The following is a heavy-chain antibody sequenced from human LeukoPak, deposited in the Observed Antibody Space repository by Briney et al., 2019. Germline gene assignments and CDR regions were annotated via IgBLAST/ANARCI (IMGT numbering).Heavy chain of an antibody. D-gene: IGHD3-22*01. CDR1: GGSISSYY. V-gene: IGHV4-59*01. CDR3: ARGTLYYDSSGYSPYYFDY. J-gene: IGHJ4*02. CDR2: IYYSGST. Sequence: SETLSLTCTVSGGSISSYYWSWIRQPPGKGLEWIGYIYYSGSTNYNPSLKSRVTISVDTSKNQFSLKLSSVTAADTAVYYCARGTLYYDSSGYSPYYFDYWGQGTLVTVPS.